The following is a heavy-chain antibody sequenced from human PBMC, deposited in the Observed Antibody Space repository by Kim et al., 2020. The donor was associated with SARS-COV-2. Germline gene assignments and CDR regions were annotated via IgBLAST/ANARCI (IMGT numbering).Heavy chain of an antibody. CDR2: IYFAGRT. D-gene: IGHD1-1*01. CDR1: GGSISSSTYY. J-gene: IGHJ4*01. CDR3: ARHYPYPYSQTWNEPFFDL. V-gene: IGHV4-39*01. Sequence: SETLSLTCTVSGGSISSSTYYWGWIRQSPEKGLEWIGSIYFAGRTYYKSTLKSRITISIDTSKNQLSLNLRSVTAADTAVYYCARHYPYPYSQTWNEPFFDLGGQGPLVTVSS.